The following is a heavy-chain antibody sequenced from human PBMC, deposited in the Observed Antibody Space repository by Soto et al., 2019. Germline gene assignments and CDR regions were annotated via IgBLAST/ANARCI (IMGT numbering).Heavy chain of an antibody. Sequence: PGGSLRLSCAASGFTFSSYGMHWVRQAPGKGLEWVAVISYDGSNKYYADSVKGRFTISRDNSKNTLYLQMNSLRAEDTAVYYCAKRFREIAAASRRYYYYGMDVWGQGTTVTV. CDR2: ISYDGSNK. J-gene: IGHJ6*02. CDR3: AKRFREIAAASRRYYYYGMDV. V-gene: IGHV3-30*18. D-gene: IGHD6-13*01. CDR1: GFTFSSYG.